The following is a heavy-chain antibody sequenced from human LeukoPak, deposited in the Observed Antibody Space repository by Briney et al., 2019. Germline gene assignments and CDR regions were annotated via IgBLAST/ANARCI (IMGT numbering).Heavy chain of an antibody. V-gene: IGHV4-34*01. CDR3: ARPVSGSSGWYYNY. D-gene: IGHD6-19*01. J-gene: IGHJ4*02. CDR2: INHSGST. Sequence: SETLSLTCAVYGGSLSGYYWSWIRQPPGKGLERTGEINHSGSTNYNPSLKSRDTISGDTSKNQFSLKLSSVTAADTAVYYCARPVSGSSGWYYNYWGQGTLVTVSS. CDR1: GGSLSGYY.